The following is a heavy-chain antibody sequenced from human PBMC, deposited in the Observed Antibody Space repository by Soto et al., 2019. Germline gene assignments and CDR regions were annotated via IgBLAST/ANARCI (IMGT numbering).Heavy chain of an antibody. V-gene: IGHV1-69*06. CDR3: ARSLYGDYVLNYYYGMDV. D-gene: IGHD4-17*01. J-gene: IGHJ6*02. Sequence: QVQLVQSGAEVKKPGSSVKVSCKASGGTFSSYAISWVRQAPGQALEWMGGIIPIFGTANYAQKFQGRVTITADKSTSTAYMELSSLRSEDTAVYYCARSLYGDYVLNYYYGMDVWGQGTTVTVSS. CDR1: GGTFSSYA. CDR2: IIPIFGTA.